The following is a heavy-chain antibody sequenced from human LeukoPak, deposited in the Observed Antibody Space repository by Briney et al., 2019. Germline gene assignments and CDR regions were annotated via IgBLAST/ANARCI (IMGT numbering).Heavy chain of an antibody. D-gene: IGHD3-9*01. J-gene: IGHJ5*02. CDR3: AREDYDILTGNWFDP. V-gene: IGHV1-46*01. Sequence: ASVKVSCKASGYTFTSYYMHWVRQAPGQGPEWMGIINPSGGSTSYAQKFQGRVTMTRDTSTSTVYMELSSLRSEDTAVYYCAREDYDILTGNWFDPWGQGTLVTVSS. CDR1: GYTFTSYY. CDR2: INPSGGST.